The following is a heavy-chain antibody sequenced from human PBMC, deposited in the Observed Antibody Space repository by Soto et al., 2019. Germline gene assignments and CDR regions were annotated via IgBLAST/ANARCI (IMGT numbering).Heavy chain of an antibody. J-gene: IGHJ4*02. V-gene: IGHV4-39*01. D-gene: IGHD3-10*01. CDR3: ARHLYGSGIVGQH. Sequence: QLQLQESGPGLVRPSETLSLTCTVSGASISGSNYNWGWIRQPPGKGLEWIASIYYSGSTSYNPSRKSRLTISVDTSKNRFSLKLTSVTAADTAVYYCARHLYGSGIVGQHWGQGTLVTVSS. CDR1: GASISGSNYN. CDR2: IYYSGST.